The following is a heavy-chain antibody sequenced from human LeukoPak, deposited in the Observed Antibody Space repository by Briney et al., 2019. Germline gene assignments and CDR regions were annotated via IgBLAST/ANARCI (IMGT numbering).Heavy chain of an antibody. CDR1: GGSFSGYY. CDR3: ARKIGAATSWFDP. CDR2: INHSGSI. Sequence: PSETLSLTCAVYGGSFSGYYWSWIRQPPGKGLEWIGEINHSGSINYNPSLKSRVTISVDTSKNQFSLKLSSVTAADTAVYYCARKIGAATSWFDPWGQGTLVTVSS. D-gene: IGHD2-15*01. J-gene: IGHJ5*02. V-gene: IGHV4-34*01.